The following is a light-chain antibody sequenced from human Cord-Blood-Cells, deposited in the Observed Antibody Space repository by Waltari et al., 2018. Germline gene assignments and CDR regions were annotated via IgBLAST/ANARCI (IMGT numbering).Light chain of an antibody. Sequence: QSVLTQPPSASGTPGQRVTISCSGSSSNIGSNYVYWYQQLPGTAPKLLIYRNNQRPSGVPDRFSDSKSGTSASLAISGLRSEDEADYYCAAWDDSLSGHYVFGTGTKVTVL. CDR2: RNN. V-gene: IGLV1-47*01. CDR1: SSNIGSNY. CDR3: AAWDDSLSGHYV. J-gene: IGLJ1*01.